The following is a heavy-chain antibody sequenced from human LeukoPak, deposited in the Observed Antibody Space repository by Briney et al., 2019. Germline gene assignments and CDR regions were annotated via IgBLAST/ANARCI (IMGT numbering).Heavy chain of an antibody. Sequence: GASVKVSCKASGYTFSNYYMHWVRQAPGQGLEWMGWITPNSGGTNYAQKFQGRVTMTRDTSISTTYMELSRLRSDDTAVFYCARAVDTTSFHFDFWGQGTLVTVSS. CDR3: ARAVDTTSFHFDF. CDR2: ITPNSGGT. CDR1: GYTFSNYY. D-gene: IGHD2-2*01. V-gene: IGHV1-2*02. J-gene: IGHJ4*02.